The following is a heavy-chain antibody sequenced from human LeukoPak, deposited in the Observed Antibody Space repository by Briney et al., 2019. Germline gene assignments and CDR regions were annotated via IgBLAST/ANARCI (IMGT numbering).Heavy chain of an antibody. D-gene: IGHD3-9*01. CDR1: GYRFTNNY. CDR3: ARGQGLTGYFDY. V-gene: IGHV1-46*01. Sequence: ASVKVSCKTSGYRFTNNYMHWVRQAPGQGLEWMGIINPSGGNTNYAQKFQGRVTMTRDTSTGTVYMELSSLRSEDTAVYFCARGQGLTGYFDYWGQGTLVTVSS. J-gene: IGHJ4*02. CDR2: INPSGGNT.